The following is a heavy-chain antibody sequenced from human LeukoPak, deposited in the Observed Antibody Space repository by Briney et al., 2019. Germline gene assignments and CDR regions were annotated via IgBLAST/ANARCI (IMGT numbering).Heavy chain of an antibody. CDR2: MNPNSGNT. CDR1: GYTFTSCD. Sequence: GASVKLSCKASGYTFTSCDINWVRQATGQGLEWMGWMNPNSGNTVYAQKFQGRVTITRDTSISTAYMELSSLTSEDSAVYYCATSTGYSSTCYIDGWGQGTLVTVSS. D-gene: IGHD6-13*01. V-gene: IGHV1-8*03. J-gene: IGHJ4*01. CDR3: ATSTGYSSTCYIDG.